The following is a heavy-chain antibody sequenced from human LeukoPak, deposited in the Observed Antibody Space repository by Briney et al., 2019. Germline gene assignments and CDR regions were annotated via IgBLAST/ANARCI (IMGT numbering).Heavy chain of an antibody. CDR1: GFTFSSYG. CDR2: ISYDGSNK. J-gene: IGHJ4*02. V-gene: IGHV3-30*18. CDR3: AKEGHGSSLDY. Sequence: PGGSLRLSCAASGFTFSSYGMHWVRQAPGKGLEGVAVISYDGSNKYYADSVKGRFTISRDNSKTTLYLQMNSLRAEDTAVYYCAKEGHGSSLDYWGQGTLVTVSS. D-gene: IGHD6-13*01.